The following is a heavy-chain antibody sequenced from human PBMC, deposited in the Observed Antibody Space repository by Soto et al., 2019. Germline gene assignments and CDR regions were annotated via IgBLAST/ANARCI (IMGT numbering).Heavy chain of an antibody. V-gene: IGHV3-30*18. D-gene: IGHD4-17*01. CDR2: ISYDGSNK. J-gene: IGHJ4*02. CDR1: GFTFSSYG. Sequence: QVQLVESGGGVVQPGRSLRLSCAASGFTFSSYGMHWVRQAPGKGLEWVAVISYDGSNKYYADSVKGRFTISRDNSKNTLYLQMNSLRAEDTAVYYCANHHYGDYLDYWGQGTLVTVSS. CDR3: ANHHYGDYLDY.